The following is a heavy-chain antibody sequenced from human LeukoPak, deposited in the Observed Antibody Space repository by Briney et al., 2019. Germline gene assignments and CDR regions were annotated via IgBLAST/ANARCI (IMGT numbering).Heavy chain of an antibody. CDR3: ASGRNLLLRYFDWLDYYYMDV. V-gene: IGHV1-69*05. Sequence: SVKVSCKASGGTFSSYAISWVRQAPGQGLEWMGRIIPIFGTANYAQKFQGRVTVTTDESTSTAYMELSSLRSEDTAVYYCASGRNLLLRYFDWLDYYYMDVWGKGTTVTVSS. CDR2: IIPIFGTA. CDR1: GGTFSSYA. J-gene: IGHJ6*03. D-gene: IGHD3-9*01.